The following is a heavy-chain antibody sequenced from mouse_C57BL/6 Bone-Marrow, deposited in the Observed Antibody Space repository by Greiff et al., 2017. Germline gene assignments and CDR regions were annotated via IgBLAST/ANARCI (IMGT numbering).Heavy chain of an antibody. J-gene: IGHJ3*01. V-gene: IGHV5-17*01. Sequence: EVQLVESGGGLVKPGGSLKLSCAASGFTFSDYGMHWVRQAPEKGLEWVAYISSGSSTIYYADTVKGRFTISRDNAKNTLFLQMTSLRSEDTAMYYCARGAVQAWFAYWGQGTLVTVSA. CDR1: GFTFSDYG. D-gene: IGHD6-1*01. CDR3: ARGAVQAWFAY. CDR2: ISSGSSTI.